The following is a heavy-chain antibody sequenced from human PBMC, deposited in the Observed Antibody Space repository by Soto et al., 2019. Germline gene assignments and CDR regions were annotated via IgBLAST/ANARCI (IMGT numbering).Heavy chain of an antibody. CDR2: INPNGVIT. J-gene: IGHJ4*02. CDR3: ARDLAAADY. D-gene: IGHD6-13*01. Sequence: QVHLVQSGAEVKKPGASVKVSCKASGYIFINDYIHWVRQAPGQGVEWIVIINPNGVITNYAQKFRGRVTMARDTSTSTVYMDLSSLRSDDTAVYYCARDLAAADYWGQGTLVTVSS. V-gene: IGHV1-46*01. CDR1: GYIFINDY.